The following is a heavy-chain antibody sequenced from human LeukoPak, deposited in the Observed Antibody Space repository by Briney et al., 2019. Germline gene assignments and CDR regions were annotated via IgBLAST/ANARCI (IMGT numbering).Heavy chain of an antibody. Sequence: LGESLEISCHCSGCLFTSYWIGWVRQLPGKGLEWMGIIYPGDSDTRYSPSFQGQVTISADKSISTAYLQWSSLKASDTAMYYCAGGIAFDIWGQGTMVTVSS. J-gene: IGHJ3*02. V-gene: IGHV5-51*01. CDR3: AGGIAFDI. CDR1: GCLFTSYW. D-gene: IGHD6-13*01. CDR2: IYPGDSDT.